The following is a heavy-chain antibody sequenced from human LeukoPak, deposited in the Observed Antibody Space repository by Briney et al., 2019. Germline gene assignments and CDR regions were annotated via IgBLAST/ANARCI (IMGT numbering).Heavy chain of an antibody. V-gene: IGHV3-13*01. Sequence: PGGSLGLSCAASGFTLTNYAMHWVRQPAGEGLEWVSALGTAGDTFYPGSVKGRFTISRDNAKKSLFLQMNSLRVEDTAIYYCARQSTPHGNFDYWGQGTLVTVSS. CDR1: GFTLTNYA. J-gene: IGHJ4*02. CDR3: ARQSTPHGNFDY. D-gene: IGHD5-24*01. CDR2: LGTAGDT.